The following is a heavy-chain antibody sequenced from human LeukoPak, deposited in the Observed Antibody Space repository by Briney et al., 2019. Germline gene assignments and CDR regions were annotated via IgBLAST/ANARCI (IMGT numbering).Heavy chain of an antibody. Sequence: GVSLRLSCAASGFTVSSNYMSWVRQAPGKGLEWVSIIYSGGSTYYADSVKGRFIISRDNSRNTLCLQINSLRAEDTAVYYCARFMVVNFENAFDIWGQGTMVTVSS. V-gene: IGHV3-53*01. CDR2: IYSGGST. D-gene: IGHD2-15*01. CDR1: GFTVSSNY. CDR3: ARFMVVNFENAFDI. J-gene: IGHJ3*02.